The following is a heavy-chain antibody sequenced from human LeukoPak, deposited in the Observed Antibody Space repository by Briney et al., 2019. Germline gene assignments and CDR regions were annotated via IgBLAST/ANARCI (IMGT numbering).Heavy chain of an antibody. J-gene: IGHJ4*02. CDR3: ARRDHYYDSSGYYPFDY. D-gene: IGHD3-22*01. CDR1: GYSISSGYY. V-gene: IGHV4-38-2*02. CDR2: IYHSGST. Sequence: SETLSPTCTVSGYSISSGYYWGWIRQPPGKGLEWIGSIYHSGSTYYNPSLKSRVTISVDTSKNQFSLKLSSVTAADTAVYYCARRDHYYDSSGYYPFDYWGQGTLVTVSS.